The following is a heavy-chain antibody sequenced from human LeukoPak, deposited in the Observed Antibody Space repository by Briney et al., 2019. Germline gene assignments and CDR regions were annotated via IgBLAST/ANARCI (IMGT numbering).Heavy chain of an antibody. J-gene: IGHJ4*02. V-gene: IGHV3-15*01. CDR1: GFSFTNAW. CDR3: TTDRAIGIRPVFDS. Sequence: GGSLRLSCAAPGFSFTNAWMTWVRQAPGKGLEWVGRIKSKSDGGTIEYAAPVKGGFTILRDDSETTLYLQMNSLKIEDTAVYYCTTDRAIGIRPVFDSWGQGTLVTVSS. D-gene: IGHD2-2*01. CDR2: IKSKSDGGTI.